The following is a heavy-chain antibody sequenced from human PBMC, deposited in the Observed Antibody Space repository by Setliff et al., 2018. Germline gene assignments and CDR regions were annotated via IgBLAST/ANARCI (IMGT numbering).Heavy chain of an antibody. CDR2: IISMFGTT. CDR1: GGAFSTYA. CDR3: ARGDFYYYFYMDV. Sequence: SVKVSCKASGGAFSTYAISWVRQAPGQGLEWMGGIISMFGTTNYAQKFQGRVTITTDKSTSTAYMELSSLRSEDTAIYYCARGDFYYYFYMDVWGKGTTVTVSS. J-gene: IGHJ6*03. V-gene: IGHV1-69*05.